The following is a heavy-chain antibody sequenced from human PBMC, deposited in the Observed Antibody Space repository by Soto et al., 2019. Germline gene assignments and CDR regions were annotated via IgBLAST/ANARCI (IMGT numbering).Heavy chain of an antibody. CDR1: GFTVSSYA. CDR2: ISGSGDRT. J-gene: IGHJ4*02. V-gene: IGHV3-23*01. CDR3: AKRETGTYFDY. Sequence: EVQLLESGGGLVQPGGSLRLSCAAAGFTVSSYAMRWVRQAPGKGLEWVSAISGSGDRTYYADSVKGRFTISRDNSKNTLYLQMNSLRPEDTAVYYCAKRETGTYFDYWGQGTLVTVSS. D-gene: IGHD1-7*01.